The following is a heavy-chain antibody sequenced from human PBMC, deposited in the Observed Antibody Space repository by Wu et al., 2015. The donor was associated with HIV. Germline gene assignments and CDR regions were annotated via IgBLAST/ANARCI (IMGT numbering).Heavy chain of an antibody. Sequence: QVQLVQSGAEVKKPGASVKVSCKTSGYILTDSYIQWMRQAPGRSLEWMGWINPNSGGANYAQNFQGRVTMTWDTSITTAYMELSRLTSDDTAVYYCARAVGWGHYYNGEERHYFDFWGPRERLVTVSS. J-gene: IGHJ4*02. D-gene: IGHD3-10*01. CDR2: INPNSGGA. CDR3: ARAVGWGHYYNGEERHYFDF. CDR1: GYILTDSY. V-gene: IGHV1-2*02.